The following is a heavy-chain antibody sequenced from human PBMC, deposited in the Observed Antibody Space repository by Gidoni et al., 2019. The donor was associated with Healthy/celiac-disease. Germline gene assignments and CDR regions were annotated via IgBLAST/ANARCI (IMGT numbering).Heavy chain of an antibody. CDR1: GGSISRGGYY. CDR3: ASLNYDILTGYYYFDY. J-gene: IGHJ4*02. Sequence: QVQLQESGPGLVKPSQTLSLTCTVSGGSISRGGYYWSWIRQHPGKGLEWIGYIYYSGSTYYNPSLKSRVTISVDTSKNQFSLKLSSVTAADTAVYYCASLNYDILTGYYYFDYWGQGTLVTVSS. D-gene: IGHD3-9*01. CDR2: IYYSGST. V-gene: IGHV4-31*03.